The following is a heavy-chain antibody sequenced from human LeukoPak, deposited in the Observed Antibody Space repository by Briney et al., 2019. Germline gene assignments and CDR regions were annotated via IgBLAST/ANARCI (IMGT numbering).Heavy chain of an antibody. D-gene: IGHD3-16*01. Sequence: GGSLRLSCAVSGLLVSSNSMSWVRQAPGKGLEWVSIIYSGRSTNYADSVKGRFTISRDNSKNTLYLQMNSLRAEDTALYYCARVAGLSWGQGTLVTVSS. CDR1: GLLVSSNS. CDR2: IYSGRST. J-gene: IGHJ5*02. V-gene: IGHV3-66*01. CDR3: ARVAGLS.